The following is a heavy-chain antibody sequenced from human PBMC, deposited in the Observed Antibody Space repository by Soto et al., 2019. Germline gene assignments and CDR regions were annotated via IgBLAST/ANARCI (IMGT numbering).Heavy chain of an antibody. CDR3: ATNAGAVSSVEY. V-gene: IGHV3-48*01. CDR2: ISSSSSTI. J-gene: IGHJ4*02. Sequence: EVQLVESGGGLVQPGGSLRLSCAASGFTFSTYSINWVRQAPGKGLEWVSYISSSSSTIYYADSVKGRFTISRDNAKNSLYLQRNSLRAGDTAVYYCATNAGAVSSVEYWGQGTLVTVSS. CDR1: GFTFSTYS. D-gene: IGHD6-19*01.